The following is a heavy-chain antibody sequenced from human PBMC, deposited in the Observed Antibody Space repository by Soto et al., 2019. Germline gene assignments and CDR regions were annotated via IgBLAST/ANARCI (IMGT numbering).Heavy chain of an antibody. V-gene: IGHV3-11*05. CDR2: IGATGTYT. CDR3: ARRRPTGYYNY. D-gene: IGHD3-9*01. J-gene: IGHJ4*02. Sequence: QVQLVESGGDLVKPGGSLRLSCAASGFPFSDYYMSWIRQAPGKGLEWVSTIGATGTYTNNADSVKGRFTISRDNAKNSLYLQMNSLRAEDTAVYYCARRRPTGYYNYWGQGTLVTVSA. CDR1: GFPFSDYY.